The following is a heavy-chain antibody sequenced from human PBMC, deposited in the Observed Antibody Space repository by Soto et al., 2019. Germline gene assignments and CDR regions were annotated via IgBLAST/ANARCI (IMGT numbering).Heavy chain of an antibody. CDR3: ARGPARYHDILTGYYKGYYFDY. V-gene: IGHV4-30-4*01. CDR2: IYYSGSA. Sequence: SETLSLTCNVSGVSTSSGDYYWSWIRQPPGKGLEWIGYIYYSGSAYYNPSLKSRVSISVDTSKNQFSLKLISVTAADTAVYYCARGPARYHDILTGYYKGYYFDYWGQGTLVTVSS. D-gene: IGHD3-9*01. J-gene: IGHJ4*02. CDR1: GVSTSSGDYY.